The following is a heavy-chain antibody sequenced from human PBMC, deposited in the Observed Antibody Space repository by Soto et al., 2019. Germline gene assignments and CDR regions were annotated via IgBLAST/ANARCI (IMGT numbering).Heavy chain of an antibody. CDR3: ARDQGGWRYQVSFHF. Sequence: QVQLVQSGAEVKKPGASVKVSCKASGYTFTTYGLSWVRQAPGQGLEWMGWISTYSADTNYAQMFQGRLTMTTDTATSTVYMELRSVRSDATAVYYCARDQGGWRYQVSFHFWGQGTLVTVSS. D-gene: IGHD2-2*01. CDR2: ISTYSADT. V-gene: IGHV1-18*01. CDR1: GYTFTTYG. J-gene: IGHJ4*02.